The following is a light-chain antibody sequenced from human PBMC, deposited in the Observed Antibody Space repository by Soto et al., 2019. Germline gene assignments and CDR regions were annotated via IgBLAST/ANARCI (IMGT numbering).Light chain of an antibody. J-gene: IGKJ1*01. V-gene: IGKV1-5*03. CDR3: QQYNDYSWT. CDR1: QSISAW. CDR2: KAS. Sequence: DIPMTQSPSTLSASVGDRVSTNCRASQSISAWLAWYQQKPGKAPRLLIYKASTLEIGVPSRFSGSGSGTEFTLTISSLQPDDVATYYCQQYNDYSWTFGQGTKVEIK.